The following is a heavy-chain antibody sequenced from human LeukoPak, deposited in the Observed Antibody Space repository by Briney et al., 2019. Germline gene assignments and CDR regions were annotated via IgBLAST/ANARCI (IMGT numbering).Heavy chain of an antibody. J-gene: IGHJ4*02. CDR1: GGSFSGYY. V-gene: IGHV4-34*01. Sequence: SETLSLTCAVYGGSFSGYYWSWIRQPPGKGLEWIGSIYYSGSTYYNPSLKSRVTISVDTSKNQFSLKLSSVTAADTAVYYCASEYSSSSSFDYWGQGTLVTVSS. CDR3: ASEYSSSSSFDY. D-gene: IGHD6-6*01. CDR2: IYYSGST.